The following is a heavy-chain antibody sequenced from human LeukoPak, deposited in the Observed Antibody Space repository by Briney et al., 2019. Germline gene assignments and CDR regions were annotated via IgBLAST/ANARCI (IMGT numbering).Heavy chain of an antibody. CDR1: GGTFSSYA. V-gene: IGHV1-69*05. Sequence: EASVKVSCKASGGTFSSYAISWVRQAPGQGLEWMGRIIPIFGTANYAQKFQGRVTITTDESTSTAYMELSSLRSEDTAVYYCAGRHVNDYHHMDVWGKGTTVTVSS. D-gene: IGHD2/OR15-2a*01. CDR2: IIPIFGTA. J-gene: IGHJ6*03. CDR3: AGRHVNDYHHMDV.